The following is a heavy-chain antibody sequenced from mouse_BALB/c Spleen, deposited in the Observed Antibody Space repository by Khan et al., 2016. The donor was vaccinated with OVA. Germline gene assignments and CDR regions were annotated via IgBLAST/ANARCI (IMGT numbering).Heavy chain of an antibody. CDR2: ISTGDTI. CDR1: GFTFSNYA. J-gene: IGHJ3*01. V-gene: IGHV5-6-5*01. CDR3: ARDYWFVY. Sequence: EVQLVESGGGLVKPGGSLKVSCAASGFTFSNYAMSWVRQTPEKRLEWVASISTGDTIYYPASVKGRFTISRDNARNILYLQMSSLRSDDTAMYYCARDYWFVYWGQGTLVTVSA.